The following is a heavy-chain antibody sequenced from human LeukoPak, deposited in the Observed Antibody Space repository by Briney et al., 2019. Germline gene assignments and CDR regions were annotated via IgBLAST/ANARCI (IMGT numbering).Heavy chain of an antibody. V-gene: IGHV4-34*01. J-gene: IGHJ4*02. CDR3: ARPDYYDSSGPYFDY. D-gene: IGHD3-22*01. Sequence: KTSETLSLTCAVYGGSFSGYYWSWIRQPPGKGLEWIGEINHSGSTNYNPSLKSRVTISVDTSKNQFSLKLSSVTAADTAVYYCARPDYYDSSGPYFDYWGQGTLVTVSS. CDR1: GGSFSGYY. CDR2: INHSGST.